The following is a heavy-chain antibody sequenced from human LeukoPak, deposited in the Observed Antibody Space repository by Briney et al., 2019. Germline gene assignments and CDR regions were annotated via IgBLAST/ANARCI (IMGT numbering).Heavy chain of an antibody. D-gene: IGHD2-2*02. J-gene: IGHJ1*01. CDR3: AKNLHDCSSTSCHNFQH. CDR1: GFTFSSYA. V-gene: IGHV3-23*01. Sequence: QAGGSLRLSCAASGFTFSSYAMSWVRQAPGKGLEWVSAISGSGGSTYYADSVKGRFTISRDNSKNTLYLQMNSLRAEDTAVYYCAKNLHDCSSTSCHNFQHWGQGTLVTVSS. CDR2: ISGSGGST.